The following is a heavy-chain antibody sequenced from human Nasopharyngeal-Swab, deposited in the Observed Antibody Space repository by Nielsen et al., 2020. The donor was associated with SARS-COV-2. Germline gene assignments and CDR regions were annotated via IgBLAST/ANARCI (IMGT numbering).Heavy chain of an antibody. Sequence: SETLSLTCTVSGGSISSYYWSWIRQPAGKGLEWIGLIYTSGSTNYNPSLKSRVTMSVDTSKNQFSLKLSSVTAADTAVYYCARDGSIFPPDWFDPWGQGTLVTVSS. D-gene: IGHD3-3*01. CDR3: ARDGSIFPPDWFDP. V-gene: IGHV4-4*07. CDR1: GGSISSYY. CDR2: IYTSGST. J-gene: IGHJ5*02.